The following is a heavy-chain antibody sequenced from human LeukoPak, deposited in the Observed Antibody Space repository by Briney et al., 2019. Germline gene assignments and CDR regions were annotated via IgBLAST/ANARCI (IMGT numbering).Heavy chain of an antibody. Sequence: PSETLSLTCTVPGGSISSYYWSWIRQPPGKGLEWIGYIYYSGSTNYNPSLKSRVTISVDTSKNQFSLKLSSVTAADTAVYYCAKHGYSGYDYWGASFDYWGQGTLVSVPA. J-gene: IGHJ4*02. CDR1: GGSISSYY. D-gene: IGHD5-12*01. CDR2: IYYSGST. CDR3: AKHGYSGYDYWGASFDY. V-gene: IGHV4-59*08.